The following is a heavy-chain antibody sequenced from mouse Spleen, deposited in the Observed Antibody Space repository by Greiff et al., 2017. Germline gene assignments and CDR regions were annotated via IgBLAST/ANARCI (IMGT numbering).Heavy chain of an antibody. V-gene: IGHV5-9-1*01. CDR1: GFTFSSYA. CDR2: ISSGGSYT. CDR3: ARRPFDY. J-gene: IGHJ2*01. Sequence: EVKLVESGGGLVKPGGSLKLSCAASGFTFSSYAMSWVRQTPEKRLEWVATISSGGSYTYYPDSVKGRFTISRDNAKNTLYLQMSSLRSEDTAMYYCARRPFDYWGQGTTLTVSS.